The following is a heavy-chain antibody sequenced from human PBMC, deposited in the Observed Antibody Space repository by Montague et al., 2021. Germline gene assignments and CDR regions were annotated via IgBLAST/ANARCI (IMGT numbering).Heavy chain of an antibody. D-gene: IGHD6-13*01. Sequence: SETLSLTCAVDGGSFRGSSWSWMRLPPGKGLEWMGEITDSGSASYNPSLRGRVSISLDTSKNQFSLKVISVTAADTAVYFCARALDQGATLMRAAAAPGSYFYPSGQGTPVSVSS. V-gene: IGHV4-34*01. CDR3: ARALDQGATLMRAAAAPGSYFYP. CDR2: ITDSGSA. J-gene: IGHJ1*01. CDR1: GGSFRGSS.